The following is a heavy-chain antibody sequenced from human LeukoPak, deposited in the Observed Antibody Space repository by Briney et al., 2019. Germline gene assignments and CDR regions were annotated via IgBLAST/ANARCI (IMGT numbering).Heavy chain of an antibody. CDR3: ARYSDGSHY. CDR1: GYTFTSYD. V-gene: IGHV1-8*01. J-gene: IGHJ4*02. Sequence: ASATVSCKASGYTFTSYDINWVRQAPGQGLEWMGWMNPNSGNTAYAQKFQGRVTMTRNTSISTAYMELSSLRSEDTAVYYCARYSDGSHYWGEGALVTVSS. D-gene: IGHD5-18*01. CDR2: MNPNSGNT.